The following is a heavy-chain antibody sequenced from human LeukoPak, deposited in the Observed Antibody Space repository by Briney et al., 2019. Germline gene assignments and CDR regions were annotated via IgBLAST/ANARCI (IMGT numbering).Heavy chain of an antibody. V-gene: IGHV3-23*01. CDR1: GFTFSSYA. D-gene: IGHD3-22*01. CDR3: AKSLTGYYDSSGYYFNWFNP. J-gene: IGHJ5*02. CDR2: ISGSGGST. Sequence: GGSLRLSCAASGFTFSSYAMSWVRQAPGKGLEWVSAISGSGGSTYYADSVKGRFTISRDKSKNTLYLQMNSLRAEDTAVYYCAKSLTGYYDSSGYYFNWFNPWGQGTLVTVSS.